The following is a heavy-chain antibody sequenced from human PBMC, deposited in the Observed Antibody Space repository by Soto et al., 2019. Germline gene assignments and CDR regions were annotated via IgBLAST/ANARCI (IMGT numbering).Heavy chain of an antibody. J-gene: IGHJ3*02. Sequence: QVQLQQSGPGLVKPSETLSLTCSVSGGSISSFFKNWIRQAPGKGLEWIGCIYDSGDANYNPSLKSRVTISLDTSKNQFSLKLSSVTAADTAVYYCVSSRTAVFGDALDIWALGTMVTV. CDR3: VSSRTAVFGDALDI. D-gene: IGHD3-3*01. CDR1: GGSISSFF. V-gene: IGHV4-59*03. CDR2: IYDSGDA.